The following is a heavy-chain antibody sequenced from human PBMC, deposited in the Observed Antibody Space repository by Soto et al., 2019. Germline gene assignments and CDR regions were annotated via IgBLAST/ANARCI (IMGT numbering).Heavy chain of an antibody. CDR1: GGSIISGGYY. V-gene: IGHV4-31*03. CDR2: IYYSGST. D-gene: IGHD3-3*01. J-gene: IGHJ5*02. CDR3: ARDSITIFGVPDNWFDP. Sequence: LSLTCTVSGGSIISGGYYWSWIRQHPGKGLEWIGYIYYSGSTYYNPSLKSRVTISVDTSKNQFSLKLSSVTAADTAVYYCARDSITIFGVPDNWFDPWGQGTLVTVSS.